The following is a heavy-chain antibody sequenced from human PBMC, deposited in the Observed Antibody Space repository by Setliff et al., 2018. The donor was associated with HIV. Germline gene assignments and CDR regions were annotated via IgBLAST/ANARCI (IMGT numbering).Heavy chain of an antibody. D-gene: IGHD5-18*01. CDR2: ITSRSSYM. V-gene: IGHV3-21*01. CDR1: GFTFSSYS. J-gene: IGHJ4*02. CDR3: ARDGYSYGFFDY. Sequence: GESLKISCAASGFTFSSYSMNWVRQAPGKGLEWVSSITSRSSYMYYADSVKGRFTISRDNAKNSLYLQMNSLRAEDTAVYYCARDGYSYGFFDYWGQGTLVTVSA.